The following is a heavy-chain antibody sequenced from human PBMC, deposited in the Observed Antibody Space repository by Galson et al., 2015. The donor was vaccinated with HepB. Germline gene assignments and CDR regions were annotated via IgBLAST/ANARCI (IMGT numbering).Heavy chain of an antibody. Sequence: SLRLSCAASGFTFSSYWMHWVRQAPGKGLVWVSRINSDGSSTSYADSVKGRFTISRDNAKNTLYLQMNSLRAEDTAVYYCARGGLGSGWGYNWFDPWGQGTLVTVSS. V-gene: IGHV3-74*01. CDR1: GFTFSSYW. D-gene: IGHD6-19*01. J-gene: IGHJ5*02. CDR3: ARGGLGSGWGYNWFDP. CDR2: INSDGSST.